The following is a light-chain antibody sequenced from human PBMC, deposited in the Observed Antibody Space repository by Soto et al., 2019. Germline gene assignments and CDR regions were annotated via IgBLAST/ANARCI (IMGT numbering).Light chain of an antibody. CDR2: GAS. CDR1: QSVSSNF. Sequence: EIVLTQSPGTLSLSPGEGATLSCRASQSVSSNFLAWYQQKPGQAPRLLIYGASSRATGIPDRFSGSGSGTDFILTISRLEPEDFAVYYCEHYGSAPSTFGQGTRLEIK. J-gene: IGKJ5*01. CDR3: EHYGSAPST. V-gene: IGKV3-20*01.